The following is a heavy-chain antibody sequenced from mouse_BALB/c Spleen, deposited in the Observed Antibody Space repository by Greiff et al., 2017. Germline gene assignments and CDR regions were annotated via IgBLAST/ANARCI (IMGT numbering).Heavy chain of an antibody. V-gene: IGHV1-67*01. CDR3: ARDYRYDEGAYWYFDV. J-gene: IGHJ1*01. Sequence: QVQLQQSGPELVRPGVSVKISCKGSGYTFTDYAMHWVKQSHAKSLEWIGVISTYYGNTNYNQKFKGKATMTVDKSSSTAYMELARLTSEDSAIYYCARDYRYDEGAYWYFDVWGAGTTVTVSS. CDR2: ISTYYGNT. D-gene: IGHD2-14*01. CDR1: GYTFTDYA.